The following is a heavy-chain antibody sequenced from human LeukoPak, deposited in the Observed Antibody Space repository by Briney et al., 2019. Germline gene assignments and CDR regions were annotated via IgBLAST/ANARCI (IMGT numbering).Heavy chain of an antibody. CDR1: GGSISSGGYY. CDR3: ARGIPMIVVTGSNWFDP. J-gene: IGHJ5*02. V-gene: IGHV4-31*03. D-gene: IGHD3-22*01. CDR2: ICYSGST. Sequence: SETLSLTCTVSGGSISSGGYYWSWIRQHPGKGLEWIGYICYSGSTYYNPSLKSRVTISVDTSKNQFSLKLSSVTAADTAVYYCARGIPMIVVTGSNWFDPWGQGTLVTVSS.